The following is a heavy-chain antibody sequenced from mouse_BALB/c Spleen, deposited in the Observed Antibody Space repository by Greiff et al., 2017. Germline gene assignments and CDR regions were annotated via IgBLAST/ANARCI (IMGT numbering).Heavy chain of an antibody. CDR2: ISSGGSYT. CDR3: AREGFDY. CDR1: GFTFSSYD. Sequence: EVKVVESGGGLVKPGGSLKLSCAASGFTFSSYDMSWVRQSPEKRLEWVAEISSGGSYTYYPDTVTGRFTISRDNAKNTLYLEMSSLRSEDTAMYYCAREGFDYWGQGTTLTVSS. V-gene: IGHV5-9-4*01. J-gene: IGHJ2*01.